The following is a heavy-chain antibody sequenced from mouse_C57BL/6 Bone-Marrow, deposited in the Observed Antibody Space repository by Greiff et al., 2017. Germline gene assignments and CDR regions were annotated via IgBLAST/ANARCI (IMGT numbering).Heavy chain of an antibody. Sequence: QVQLQQPGAELVKPGASVKMSCKASGYTFTSYWITWVKQRPGQGLEWIGDIYPGSGSTNYNEKFKSTSTLTVDTSSSTAYMQLSSLTSEDSAVYYCARDYDYDVDYFDYWGQGTTLTVSS. CDR3: ARDYDYDVDYFDY. D-gene: IGHD2-4*01. CDR1: GYTFTSYW. V-gene: IGHV1-55*01. CDR2: IYPGSGST. J-gene: IGHJ2*01.